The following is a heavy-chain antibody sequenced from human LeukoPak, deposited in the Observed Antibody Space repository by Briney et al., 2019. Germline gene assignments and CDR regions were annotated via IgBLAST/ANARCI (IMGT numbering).Heavy chain of an antibody. D-gene: IGHD2/OR15-2a*01. Sequence: GGSLRLSCAASGFTFCSYAMHWVRQAPGKGLEWVAVISHDGSNKYYADSVKGRFTISRDNSKNTLYLQMNSLRAEDTAVYYCARDHKDYLVDYWGQGTLVTVSS. CDR3: ARDHKDYLVDY. V-gene: IGHV3-30*04. J-gene: IGHJ4*02. CDR2: ISHDGSNK. CDR1: GFTFCSYA.